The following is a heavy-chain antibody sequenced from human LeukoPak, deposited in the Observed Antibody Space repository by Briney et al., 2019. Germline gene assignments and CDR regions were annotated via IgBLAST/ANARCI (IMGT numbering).Heavy chain of an antibody. CDR1: GYSFTSYW. V-gene: IGHV5-51*01. Sequence: GESLKISCKGSGYSFTSYWIGWVRQMPGKGLEWMGIIYPGDSDTRYSPSFQGQVTISADKSISTAYLQWSSLKASDTAMYYCARQEGYCSGGSCSGPFDYWGQGTLVTVSS. CDR2: IYPGDSDT. CDR3: ARQEGYCSGGSCSGPFDY. D-gene: IGHD2-15*01. J-gene: IGHJ4*02.